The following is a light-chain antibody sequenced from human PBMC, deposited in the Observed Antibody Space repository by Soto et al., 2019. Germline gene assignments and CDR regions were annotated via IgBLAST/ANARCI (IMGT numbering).Light chain of an antibody. V-gene: IGLV2-14*03. CDR3: SSYTTSNTRQIV. Sequence: QSALTQPASVSGSPGQSITISCTGTSSDVGGYNYVSWYQHHPGKAHKLIIYDVTNRPSGVSNPFSGSKSGNTASPTISGLQPEDEADYYCSSYTTSNTRQIVFGTGTKVTVL. J-gene: IGLJ1*01. CDR2: DVT. CDR1: SSDVGGYNY.